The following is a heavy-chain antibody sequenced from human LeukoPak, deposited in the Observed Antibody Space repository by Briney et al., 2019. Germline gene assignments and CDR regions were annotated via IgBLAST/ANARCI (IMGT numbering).Heavy chain of an antibody. CDR3: ARDREIVAYYFDY. CDR2: ISYDGSNK. J-gene: IGHJ4*02. D-gene: IGHD3-22*01. Sequence: GGSLRLSRAASGFTFSSYAMHWVRQAPGKGLEWVAVISYDGSNKYYADSVKGRFTISRDNSKNTLYLQMNSLRAEDTAVYYCARDREIVAYYFDYWGQGTLVTVSS. V-gene: IGHV3-30-3*01. CDR1: GFTFSSYA.